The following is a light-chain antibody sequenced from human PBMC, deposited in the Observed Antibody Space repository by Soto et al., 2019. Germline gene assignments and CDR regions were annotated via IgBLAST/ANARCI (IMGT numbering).Light chain of an antibody. CDR2: EVN. J-gene: IGLJ1*01. CDR1: NSDVGSDNH. V-gene: IGLV2-18*02. CDR3: SSYTTSITYV. Sequence: SVLSPPPTECGSPGQSAATSSHGTNSDVGSDNHVSWYQQPPGTAPKLMIYEVNNRPSGVPDRFSGSKSGNTASLTISGLQAEDEADYYCSSYTTSITYVFGTGTKSPS.